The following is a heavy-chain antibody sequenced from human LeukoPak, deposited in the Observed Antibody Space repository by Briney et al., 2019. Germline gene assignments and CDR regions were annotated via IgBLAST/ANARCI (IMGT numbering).Heavy chain of an antibody. CDR2: ISGSGNTT. CDR3: ARLKALGYYYYGMDV. D-gene: IGHD3-16*01. J-gene: IGHJ6*02. V-gene: IGHV3-23*01. CDR1: GFTFSNYA. Sequence: GGSLRLSCAASGFTFSNYAMSWVRRAPGKGLEWVSAISGSGNTTFYADPVKGRFTISRDNAKNSLYLQMNSLRAEDTAVYYCARLKALGYYYYGMDVWGQGTTVTVSS.